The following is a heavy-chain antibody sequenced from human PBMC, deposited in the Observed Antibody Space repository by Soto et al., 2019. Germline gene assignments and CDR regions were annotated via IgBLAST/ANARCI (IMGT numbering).Heavy chain of an antibody. CDR3: ARDVRYSSSWVYYYYGMDV. J-gene: IGHJ6*02. D-gene: IGHD6-13*01. V-gene: IGHV3-33*01. CDR1: GFTFSSYG. Sequence: PGGSLRLSCAASGFTFSSYGMHWVRQAPGKGLEWVAVIWYDGSNKYYADTVKGRFTISRDNPKNTLYLQMNSLRAEDTAVYYCARDVRYSSSWVYYYYGMDVWGQGTTVTVSS. CDR2: IWYDGSNK.